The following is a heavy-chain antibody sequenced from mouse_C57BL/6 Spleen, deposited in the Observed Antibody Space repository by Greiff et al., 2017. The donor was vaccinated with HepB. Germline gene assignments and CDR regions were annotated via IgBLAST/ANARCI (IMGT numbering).Heavy chain of an antibody. J-gene: IGHJ4*01. CDR3: ARNAYSNYVDYAMDY. V-gene: IGHV2-9-1*01. CDR2: IWTGGGT. Sequence: VHLVESGPGLVAPSQSLSITCTVSGFSLTSYAISWVRQPPGKGLEWLGVIWTGGGTNYNSALKSRLSISKDNSKSQVFLKMNSLQTDDTARYYCARNAYSNYVDYAMDYWGQGTSVTVSS. CDR1: GFSLTSYA. D-gene: IGHD2-5*01.